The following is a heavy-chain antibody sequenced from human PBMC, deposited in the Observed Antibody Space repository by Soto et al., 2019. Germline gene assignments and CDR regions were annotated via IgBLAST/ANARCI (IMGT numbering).Heavy chain of an antibody. Sequence: PGESLKISCKGSGYSFTSYWISWVRQMPGKGLEWMGRIDPSDSYTNYSPSFQGHVTISADKSISAAYLQWSSLKASDTAMYYCARMLVAAAGTPPDYWGQGPLVTVSS. CDR1: GYSFTSYW. V-gene: IGHV5-10-1*01. J-gene: IGHJ4*02. CDR2: IDPSDSYT. CDR3: ARMLVAAAGTPPDY. D-gene: IGHD6-13*01.